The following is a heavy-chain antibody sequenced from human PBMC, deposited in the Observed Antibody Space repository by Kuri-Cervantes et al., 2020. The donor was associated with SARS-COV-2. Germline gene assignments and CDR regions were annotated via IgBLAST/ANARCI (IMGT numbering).Heavy chain of an antibody. CDR1: GYTFTSYY. J-gene: IGHJ4*02. D-gene: IGHD5-18*01. CDR2: INPNSGGT. CDR3: ARYRRTGGYSSGFDL. Sequence: ASVKVSCKASGYTFTSYYMHWVRQAPGQGLEWMGWINPNSGGTNYAQKFQGRVTMTRDTSTTTNHMELSRLKPDDTTVFYCARYRRTGGYSSGFDLWGQGTLVTVSS. V-gene: IGHV1-2*02.